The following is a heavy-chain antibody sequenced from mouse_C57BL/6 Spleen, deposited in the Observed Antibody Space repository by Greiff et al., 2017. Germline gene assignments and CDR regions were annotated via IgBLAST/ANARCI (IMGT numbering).Heavy chain of an antibody. CDR2: SRNKANDYTT. J-gene: IGHJ1*03. CDR3: SRDARGYYELFSYWYFDV. D-gene: IGHD1-1*01. CDR1: GFTFRDFY. Sequence: EVKLVESGGGLVQSGRSLRLSCATSGFTFRDFYMEWVRQAPGKGLEWIAASRNKANDYTTEYSASVKGRFIVSRDTSQSILYLQMNALRAEDTAIYYCSRDARGYYELFSYWYFDVWGTGTTVTVSS. V-gene: IGHV7-1*01.